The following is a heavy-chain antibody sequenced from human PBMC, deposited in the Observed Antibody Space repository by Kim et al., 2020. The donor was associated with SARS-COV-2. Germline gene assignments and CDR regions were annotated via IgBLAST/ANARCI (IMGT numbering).Heavy chain of an antibody. Sequence: SETLSLTCAVYGGSFSGYYWSWIRQPPGKGLEWIGEINHSGSTNYNPSLKSRVTISVDTSKNQFSLKLSSVTAADTAVYYCARAGYSSSWYGIKGYFDLLGRGTLFTVSS. J-gene: IGHJ2*01. CDR1: GGSFSGYY. D-gene: IGHD6-13*01. CDR2: INHSGST. CDR3: ARAGYSSSWYGIKGYFDL. V-gene: IGHV4-34*01.